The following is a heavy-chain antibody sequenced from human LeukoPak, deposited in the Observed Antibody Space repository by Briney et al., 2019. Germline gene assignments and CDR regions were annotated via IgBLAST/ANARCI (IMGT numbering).Heavy chain of an antibody. J-gene: IGHJ5*02. CDR2: IYPSDSDT. Sequence: GESLKISCKGSGYNFTIYWITWVRQMPGKGLEWMGIIYPSDSDTTYSPSFQGQVTISADKSISTAYLQWSSLKASDTGMYYCARLRGDWFDPWGQGTLVTVSS. CDR1: GYNFTIYW. D-gene: IGHD3-10*01. CDR3: ARLRGDWFDP. V-gene: IGHV5-51*01.